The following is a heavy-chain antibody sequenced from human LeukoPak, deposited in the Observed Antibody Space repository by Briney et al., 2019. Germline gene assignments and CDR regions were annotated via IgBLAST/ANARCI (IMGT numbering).Heavy chain of an antibody. CDR2: ISYIGST. CDR1: GGSISSYY. V-gene: IGHV4-59*01. J-gene: IGHJ1*01. CDR3: ARDLHFQH. Sequence: SETLSLTCTVSGGSISSYYWSWIRQPPGKGLEWIGYISYIGSTNYNPSLKSRVTISVDTSKNQFSLKLSSVTAADTAVYYCARDLHFQHWGQGTLVTVSS.